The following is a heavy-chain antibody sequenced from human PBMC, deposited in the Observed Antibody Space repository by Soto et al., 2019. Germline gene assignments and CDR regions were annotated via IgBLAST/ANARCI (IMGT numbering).Heavy chain of an antibody. CDR3: SYDSSGYYTYYYGMDV. D-gene: IGHD3-22*01. Sequence: QVQLVQSGAEVKKPGSSVKVSCTASGGTFSSYAISWVRQAPGQGLEWMGGIIPIFGTANYAQKLQGRVTITADESTSTAYMELSSLRSEDTAVYYCSYDSSGYYTYYYGMDVWGQGTTVTVSS. J-gene: IGHJ6*02. CDR1: GGTFSSYA. V-gene: IGHV1-69*01. CDR2: IIPIFGTA.